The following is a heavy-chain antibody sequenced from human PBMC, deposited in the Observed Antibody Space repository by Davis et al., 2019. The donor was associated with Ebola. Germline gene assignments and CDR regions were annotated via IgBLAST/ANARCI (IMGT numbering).Heavy chain of an antibody. V-gene: IGHV5-51*01. CDR2: IYPGDSDT. Sequence: PGGSLRLSCKGSGYSFTIYWIGWVRQMPGKGLEWMGIIYPGDSDTRYSPPFQGQVTISVDKSTNTAFLQWSSLEDSDSAIYYCARRGWDIHYYYYMDVWGEGTTVTVS. CDR3: ARRGWDIHYYYYMDV. D-gene: IGHD5-12*01. CDR1: GYSFTIYW. J-gene: IGHJ6*03.